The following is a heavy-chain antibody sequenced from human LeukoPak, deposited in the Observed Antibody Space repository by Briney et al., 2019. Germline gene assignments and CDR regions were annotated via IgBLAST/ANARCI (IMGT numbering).Heavy chain of an antibody. V-gene: IGHV3-48*03. CDR3: ARDTNGDGWFDP. Sequence: GGSLRLSCAASGFTLSSYEMNWVRQAPGKGLEWVSYISSSGSTIYYADSVKGRFTISRDNAKNSLYLQMNSLRAEDTSVYYCARDTNGDGWFDPWGQGTLVTVSS. CDR1: GFTLSSYE. D-gene: IGHD4-17*01. CDR2: ISSSGSTI. J-gene: IGHJ5*02.